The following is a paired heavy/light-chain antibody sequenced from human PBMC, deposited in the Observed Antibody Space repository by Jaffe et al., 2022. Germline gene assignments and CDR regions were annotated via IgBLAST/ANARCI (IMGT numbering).Light chain of an antibody. CDR3: QSYDSSTHVV. J-gene: IGLJ2*01. Sequence: NFMLTQPHSVSESPGKTVTISCTGSSGSIASNYVQWYQQRPGSAPTTVIYEDNQRPSGVPDRFSGSIDSSSNSASLTISGLKTEDEADYYCQSYDSSTHVVFGGGTKLTVL. CDR1: SGSIASNY. V-gene: IGLV6-57*02. CDR2: EDN.
Heavy chain of an antibody. J-gene: IGHJ6*03. CDR2: IYTSGST. V-gene: IGHV4-61*02. CDR3: ARDREGTYYYGSGSYYLYYMDV. CDR1: GGSISSGSYY. Sequence: QVQLQESGPGLVKPSQTLSLTCTVSGGSISSGSYYWSWIRQPAGKGLEWIGRIYTSGSTNYNPSLKSRVTISVDTSKNQFSLKLSSVTAADTAVYYCARDREGTYYYGSGSYYLYYMDVWGKGTTVTVSS. D-gene: IGHD3-10*01.